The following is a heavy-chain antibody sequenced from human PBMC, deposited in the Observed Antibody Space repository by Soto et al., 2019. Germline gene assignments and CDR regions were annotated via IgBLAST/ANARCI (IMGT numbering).Heavy chain of an antibody. CDR2: ISGSGGTT. V-gene: IGHV3-23*01. Sequence: PGGSLRLSCAASGFTFSSYAMSWVRQAPGKGLEWVSAISGSGGTTYYADSVKGRFTISRDISKNTLHLQMNSLRAEDSAVYYCAKASVDPPTGCLDYLGQGTLVTISS. J-gene: IGHJ4*02. CDR3: AKASVDPPTGCLDY. D-gene: IGHD2-2*01. CDR1: GFTFSSYA.